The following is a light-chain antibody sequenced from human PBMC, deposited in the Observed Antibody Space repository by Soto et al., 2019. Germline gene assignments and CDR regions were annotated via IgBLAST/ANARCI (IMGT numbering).Light chain of an antibody. CDR1: ESISSW. Sequence: DIQMTQSPSTLSASVGERVTITCRASESISSWLAWYQQKPGKAPKLLIYDASRLESGVPSRFSGSESWTEFTLTISSLQPDDSASYYCQHYNTYSPTFGHGTKVEIK. J-gene: IGKJ1*01. CDR2: DAS. V-gene: IGKV1-5*01. CDR3: QHYNTYSPT.